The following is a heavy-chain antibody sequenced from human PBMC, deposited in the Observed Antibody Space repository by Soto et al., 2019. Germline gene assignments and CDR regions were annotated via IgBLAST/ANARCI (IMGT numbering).Heavy chain of an antibody. V-gene: IGHV3-53*01. J-gene: IGHJ3*01. D-gene: IGHD6-6*01. CDR1: GFNVSNTY. CDR3: ARDRGDSSRADSFDV. Sequence: GGSLRLSCAVSGFNVSNTYMSWVRQAPGKGLEWVSVIYRGVAAYYADSVRGRFTITRDNSKNTVFLQMNSLRAEDTAVYYCARDRGDSSRADSFDVWGQGTMVTVSS. CDR2: IYRGVAA.